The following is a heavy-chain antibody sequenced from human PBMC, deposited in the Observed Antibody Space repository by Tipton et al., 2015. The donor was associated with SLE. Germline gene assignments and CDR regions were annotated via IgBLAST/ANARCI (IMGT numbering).Heavy chain of an antibody. Sequence: GSLRLSCAASGFTFSSYEMNWVRQAPGKGLEWVSYISSSGSTIYYADSVKGRFTISRDNAKNSLYLQMNSLRAEDTAVYYCASIGATTVIYWGQGTLVTVSS. CDR2: ISSSGSTI. J-gene: IGHJ4*02. D-gene: IGHD4-17*01. CDR1: GFTFSSYE. CDR3: ASIGATTVIY. V-gene: IGHV3-48*03.